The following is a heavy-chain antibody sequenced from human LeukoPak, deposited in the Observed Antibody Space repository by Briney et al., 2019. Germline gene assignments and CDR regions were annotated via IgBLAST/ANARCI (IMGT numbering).Heavy chain of an antibody. CDR3: ARAGSMVRGVITF. CDR1: GGSISTYS. V-gene: IGHV4-59*12. J-gene: IGHJ4*02. D-gene: IGHD3-10*01. CDR2: FYYSGST. Sequence: SETLSLTCTVSGGSISTYSWSWIRQPPGKGLEWIGYFYYSGSTYYNPSLKSRVTISVDTSKNQFSLKLRSVTAADTAVYYCARAGSMVRGVITFWGQGTLVTVSS.